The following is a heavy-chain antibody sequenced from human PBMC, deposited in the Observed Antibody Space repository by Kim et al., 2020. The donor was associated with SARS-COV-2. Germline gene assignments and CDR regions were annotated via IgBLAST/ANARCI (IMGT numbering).Heavy chain of an antibody. J-gene: IGHJ4*02. D-gene: IGHD6-19*01. CDR3: AIGEQWLVHPYFDY. CDR2: ISYDGSNK. CDR1: GFTFSSYG. Sequence: GGSLRLSCAASGFTFSSYGMHWVRQAPGKGLEWVAVISYDGSNKYYADSVKGRFTISRDNSKNTLYLQMNSLRAEDTAVYYCAIGEQWLVHPYFDYWGQGTLVTVSS. V-gene: IGHV3-30*03.